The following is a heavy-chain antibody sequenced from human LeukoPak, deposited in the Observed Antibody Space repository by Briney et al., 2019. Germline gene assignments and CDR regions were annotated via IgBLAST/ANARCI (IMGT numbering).Heavy chain of an antibody. CDR3: ASAPRSSYYDFWSGYYSKNFDY. CDR1: GFTFSSYS. V-gene: IGHV3-21*01. Sequence: GGSLRLSCTASGFTFSSYSMNWVRQAPGKGLEWVSSISSSSSYIYYADSVKGRFTISRDNAKNSLYLQMNSLRAEDTAVYYCASAPRSSYYDFWSGYYSKNFDYWGQGTLVTVSS. J-gene: IGHJ4*02. CDR2: ISSSSSYI. D-gene: IGHD3-3*01.